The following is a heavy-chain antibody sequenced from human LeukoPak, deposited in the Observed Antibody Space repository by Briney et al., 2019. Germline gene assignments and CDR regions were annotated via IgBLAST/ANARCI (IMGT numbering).Heavy chain of an antibody. D-gene: IGHD2-15*01. CDR1: GFTVSSNY. CDR2: IYSGGST. CDR3: AREAHGYCSGGSCLDPNWFDP. J-gene: IGHJ5*02. Sequence: GGSLRLSCAASGFTVSSNYMSWVRQAPGKGLEWVSVIYSGGSTYYADSVKGRFTISRDNSKNTLYLQMNSLRAEDTAVYYCAREAHGYCSGGSCLDPNWFDPWGQGTLVTVSS. V-gene: IGHV3-66*01.